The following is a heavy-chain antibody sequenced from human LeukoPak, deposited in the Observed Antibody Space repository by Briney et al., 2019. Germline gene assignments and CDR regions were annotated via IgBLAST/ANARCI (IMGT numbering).Heavy chain of an antibody. V-gene: IGHV1-2*02. CDR1: GYTFTGYY. Sequence: ASVKVSCKASGYTFTGYYMHWVRQAPGQGLEWMGWINPNSGGTNYAQKFQGRVTMTRDTSISTAYMELSRLRSDDTAVYYCASGPYYGSGSYYYYYYMDVWGKGTTVTISS. CDR2: INPNSGGT. D-gene: IGHD3-10*01. CDR3: ASGPYYGSGSYYYYYYMDV. J-gene: IGHJ6*03.